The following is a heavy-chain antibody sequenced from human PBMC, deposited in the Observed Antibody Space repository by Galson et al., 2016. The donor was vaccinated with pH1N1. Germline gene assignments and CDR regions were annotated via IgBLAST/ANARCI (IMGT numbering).Heavy chain of an antibody. Sequence: QSGAEVKKPGESLRISCQGSGYSFISYWIAWVRQMPGKGLEWMGIIYPGDSDTRYSPSFQGQVTISADKSISTAYLQWSSLRASDTAMYYCARLPYCDTTSCPFDYWGQGTLVTVSS. CDR3: ARLPYCDTTSCPFDY. V-gene: IGHV5-51*03. CDR1: GYSFISYW. D-gene: IGHD2-2*01. CDR2: IYPGDSDT. J-gene: IGHJ4*02.